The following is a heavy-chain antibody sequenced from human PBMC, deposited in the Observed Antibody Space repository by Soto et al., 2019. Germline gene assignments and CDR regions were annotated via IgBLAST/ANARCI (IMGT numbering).Heavy chain of an antibody. CDR3: AQDRGWGVVSPSHDY. CDR1: GFTFRNFV. D-gene: IGHD2-21*01. CDR2: IRATGGQT. V-gene: IGHV3-23*01. J-gene: IGHJ4*02. Sequence: EVQLLESGGGMVQPGGSLRLSCAASGFTFRNFVMSWVRQAPGKGLEWVSAIRATGGQTFYADSVKGRFTISRDTSKNMFYLQINSLRDEDTALYFCAQDRGWGVVSPSHDYWGQGTLVTVSS.